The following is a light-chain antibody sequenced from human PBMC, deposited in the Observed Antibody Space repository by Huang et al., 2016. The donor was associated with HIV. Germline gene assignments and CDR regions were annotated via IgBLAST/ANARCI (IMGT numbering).Light chain of an antibody. Sequence: EIVMTQSPATLSVSPGQRVTLSCRANRSVSTNLAWYQQRHGQATRLLIYGSSTRAPGIPARFSGSVSGTDCSLTISSLQSEDFALYYCHQYNNWLLSFGGGTRV. CDR1: RSVSTN. CDR3: HQYNNWLLS. V-gene: IGKV3-15*01. J-gene: IGKJ4*01. CDR2: GSS.